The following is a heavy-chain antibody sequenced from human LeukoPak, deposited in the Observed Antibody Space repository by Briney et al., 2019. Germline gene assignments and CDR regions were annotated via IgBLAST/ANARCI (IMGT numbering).Heavy chain of an antibody. J-gene: IGHJ4*02. D-gene: IGHD6-13*01. V-gene: IGHV3-23*01. CDR2: LSGSGAGT. CDR1: GFTFSSYA. Sequence: GGSLRLSCAASGFTFSSYAMLWVRQAPGKGLEGVSALSGSGAGTYYADSVKGRSTISRDNSKHTLYLQMHSLMAEDTPVYYCATNTSSWSFDYWGQGTLVTVSS. CDR3: ATNTSSWSFDY.